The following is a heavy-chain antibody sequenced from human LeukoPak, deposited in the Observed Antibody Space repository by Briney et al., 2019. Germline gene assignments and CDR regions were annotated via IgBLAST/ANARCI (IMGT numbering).Heavy chain of an antibody. D-gene: IGHD6-19*01. CDR3: ARDRQQWLVRGAFDI. CDR2: IYYSGST. Sequence: SETLSLTCTASGGSISSYYWSWIRQPPGKGLEWIGYIYYSGSTNYNPSLKSRVNISVDTSKNQFSLKLRSVTAADTAVYYCARDRQQWLVRGAFDIWGQGTMVTVSS. V-gene: IGHV4-59*01. CDR1: GGSISSYY. J-gene: IGHJ3*02.